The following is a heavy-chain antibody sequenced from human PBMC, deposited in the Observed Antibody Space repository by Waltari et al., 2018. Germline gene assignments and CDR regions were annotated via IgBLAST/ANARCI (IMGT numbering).Heavy chain of an antibody. CDR1: GFAMTSSG. CDR2: VRFDGNNA. V-gene: IGHV3-30*02. Sequence: QVQLVESGGGVVQPGGSLRLSCAASGFAMTSSGVHWVRQVPGKGLEWVTFVRFDGNNAFYADSVTGRFSISRDTSKNTLYLHMNSLRVEDTAVYYCAKDLSYGPDYWGQGTLVTVSS. J-gene: IGHJ4*02. CDR3: AKDLSYGPDY. D-gene: IGHD3-10*01.